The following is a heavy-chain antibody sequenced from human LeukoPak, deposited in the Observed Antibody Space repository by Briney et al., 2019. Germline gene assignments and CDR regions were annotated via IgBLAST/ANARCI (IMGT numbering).Heavy chain of an antibody. Sequence: SETLSLTCTVSGGSISSYYWSWIRQPPGKGLEWIGYIYYSGSTNYNPSLKSRVTITVDTSKNQFSLKLSSVTAADTAVYYCARSSLMVGATLFDYWGQGTLVTVSS. CDR3: ARSSLMVGATLFDY. CDR1: GGSISSYY. V-gene: IGHV4-59*08. CDR2: IYYSGST. D-gene: IGHD1-26*01. J-gene: IGHJ4*02.